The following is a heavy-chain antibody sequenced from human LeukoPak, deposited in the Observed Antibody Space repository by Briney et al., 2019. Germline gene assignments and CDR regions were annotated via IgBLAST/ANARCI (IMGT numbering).Heavy chain of an antibody. CDR2: VSYSGTT. J-gene: IGHJ3*02. CDR3: ARDLQRHDAFDI. Sequence: SETLSLTCSVSGDTISSHYWSWIRQSPGEGLEWIGYVSYSGTTNYNPSLKSRVTISVDTAKNQFSLKLTSVIAADTAVYYCARDLQRHDAFDIWGQGTMVTVSS. CDR1: GDTISSHY. V-gene: IGHV4-59*11.